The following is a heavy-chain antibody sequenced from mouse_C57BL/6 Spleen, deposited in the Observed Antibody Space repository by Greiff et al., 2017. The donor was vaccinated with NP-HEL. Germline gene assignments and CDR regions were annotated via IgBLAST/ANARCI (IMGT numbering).Heavy chain of an antibody. J-gene: IGHJ4*01. V-gene: IGHV2-2*01. CDR3: AREFPRDYGISMDY. CDR2: IWSGGST. Sequence: VKLQESGPGLVQPSQSLSITCTVSGFSLTSYGVHWVRQSPGKGLEWLGVIWSGGSTAYNAAFISRLSISKDNSKSQVFFKMNSLQADDTAIYYCAREFPRDYGISMDYWGQGTSVTVSS. CDR1: GFSLTSYG. D-gene: IGHD1-1*01.